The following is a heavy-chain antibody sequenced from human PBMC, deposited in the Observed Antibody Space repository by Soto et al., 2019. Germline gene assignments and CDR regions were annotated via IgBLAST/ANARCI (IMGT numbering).Heavy chain of an antibody. CDR3: AKVGMVGTVLGSWFDP. J-gene: IGHJ5*02. CDR2: IYTRGST. D-gene: IGHD6-19*01. CDR1: GGSISTYY. V-gene: IGHV4-4*07. Sequence: QVQLQESSPGLVKPSETLSLTCTVSGGSISTYYWSWIRQPAGKGLEWIGRIYTRGSTNYNPSLKSRVTMSVDTSKNQFSLKLSSVTAADTGVYYCAKVGMVGTVLGSWFDPWGQGILVTVSS.